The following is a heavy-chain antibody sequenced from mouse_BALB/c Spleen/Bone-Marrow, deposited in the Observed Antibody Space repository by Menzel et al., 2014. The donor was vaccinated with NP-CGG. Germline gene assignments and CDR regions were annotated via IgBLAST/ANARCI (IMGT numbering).Heavy chain of an antibody. V-gene: IGHV7-1*02. D-gene: IGHD2-10*02. Sequence: EVKLMESGGGLVQPGDSLRLSCATSGFTFSDFYMEWVRQPPGKRLEWIAASRNKAKYYTTEYSASVKGRFIVSRDTSQSVLYLQVSALRAEDTAIYYCARDVGYGNYFVYWGQGTLVTVSA. J-gene: IGHJ3*01. CDR3: ARDVGYGNYFVY. CDR1: GFTFSDFY. CDR2: SRNKAKYYTT.